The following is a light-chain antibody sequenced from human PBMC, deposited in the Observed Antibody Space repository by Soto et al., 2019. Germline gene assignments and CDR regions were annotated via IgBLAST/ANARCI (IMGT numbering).Light chain of an antibody. CDR1: TSNIGDNY. J-gene: IGLJ2*01. Sequence: QSVLTQPPSVSAAPRQKVTISCSGGTSNIGDNYVCWYQQVPGTAPKLLIYDNNERPPAIPGRFSGYKSGTSATLGITGLKPGDEADYYCAAWDSSLGVVVFGGGTKLTVL. CDR2: DNN. V-gene: IGLV1-51*01. CDR3: AAWDSSLGVVV.